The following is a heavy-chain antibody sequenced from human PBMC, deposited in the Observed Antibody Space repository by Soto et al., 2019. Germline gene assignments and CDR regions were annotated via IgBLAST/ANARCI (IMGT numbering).Heavy chain of an antibody. CDR3: ARDNHAMMDAFDI. V-gene: IGHV4-4*07. J-gene: IGHJ3*02. CDR1: DTSISSYY. CDR2: IHTSGTT. Sequence: ASETQPLTYTVSDTSISSYYWSWIRKPAGKGLEWIGRIHTSGTTNYNPSLKSRVTMSVDTSKNQFSLKLSSVTAADTAVYYCARDNHAMMDAFDIWGQGTMVTVSS. D-gene: IGHD3-22*01.